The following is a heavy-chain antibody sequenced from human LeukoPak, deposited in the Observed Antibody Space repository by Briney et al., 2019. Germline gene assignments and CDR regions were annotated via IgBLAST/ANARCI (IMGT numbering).Heavy chain of an antibody. CDR3: AKALTKATDYMDV. CDR2: ISGSGGST. D-gene: IGHD2-2*01. CDR1: GFTFSSYA. Sequence: GGSLRLSCAASGFTFSSYAMSWVRQAPGKGLEWVSAISGSGGSTYYADSVKGPFTISRDNSKNTLYLQMNSLRAEDTAVYYCAKALTKATDYMDVWGKGTTVTVSS. V-gene: IGHV3-23*01. J-gene: IGHJ6*03.